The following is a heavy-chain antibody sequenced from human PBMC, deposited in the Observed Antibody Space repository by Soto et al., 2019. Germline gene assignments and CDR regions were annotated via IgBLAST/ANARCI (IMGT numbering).Heavy chain of an antibody. Sequence: QVQVQESGPGLVKPSETLSLTCSVSGGSMSKFYWSWIRKTAGKGLEWMGRVYATGTSDYNPSLRSRIAMSVEISKKTFSLRLRSLTAADTGVYYCVRDGSKTLRDCFDPWGQGILVTVSS. J-gene: IGHJ5*02. CDR2: VYATGTS. CDR3: VRDGSKTLRDCFDP. D-gene: IGHD4-17*01. V-gene: IGHV4-4*07. CDR1: GGSMSKFY.